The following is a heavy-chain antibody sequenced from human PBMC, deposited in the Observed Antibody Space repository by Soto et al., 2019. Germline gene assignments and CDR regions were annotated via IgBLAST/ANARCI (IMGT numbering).Heavy chain of an antibody. V-gene: IGHV3-48*02. D-gene: IGHD3-10*01. Sequence: PGGSLRLSCAVSGLTFSSHSMNWVRQSPGKGLEWISYISSSGDLILYTDSVKGRFTISRDNAENSLYLQMNSLRDEDTAVYYCAKTGGTGSNNWFDPWGQGTLVTVSS. CDR3: AKTGGTGSNNWFDP. CDR1: GLTFSSHS. CDR2: ISSSGDLI. J-gene: IGHJ5*02.